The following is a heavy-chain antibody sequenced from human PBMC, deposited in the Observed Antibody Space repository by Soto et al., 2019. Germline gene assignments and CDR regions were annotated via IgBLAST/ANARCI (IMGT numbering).Heavy chain of an antibody. CDR2: ISYDGSNK. CDR1: GFTFSSYA. V-gene: IGHV3-30*04. J-gene: IGHJ4*02. Sequence: GGSLRLSCAASGFTFSSYARHWVRQAPGKGLEWVAVISYDGSNKYYADSVKGRFTISRDNSKNTLYLQMNSLGAEDTAVYYCVKDRRGCIPMIDYWGQGTLVTVSS. CDR3: VKDRRGCIPMIDY.